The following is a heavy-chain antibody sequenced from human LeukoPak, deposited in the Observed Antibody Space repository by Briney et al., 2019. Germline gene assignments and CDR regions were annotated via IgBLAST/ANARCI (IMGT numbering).Heavy chain of an antibody. D-gene: IGHD2-15*01. CDR1: GYTFTSYY. Sequence: ASVKVSCKASGYTFTSYYMHWVRQAPGQGLEWMGIINPSGGSTSYAQKFQGRVTMTRDMSTSTVYMELSSLRSEDTAVYYCARAAVRYYFDYSGQGTLVTVFS. J-gene: IGHJ4*02. CDR3: ARAAVRYYFDY. V-gene: IGHV1-46*01. CDR2: INPSGGST.